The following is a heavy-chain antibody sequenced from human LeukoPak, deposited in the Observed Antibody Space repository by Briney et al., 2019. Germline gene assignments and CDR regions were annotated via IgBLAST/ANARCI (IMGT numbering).Heavy chain of an antibody. V-gene: IGHV3-21*01. CDR2: ISSSSSYI. J-gene: IGHJ4*02. CDR1: GFTFSSYS. D-gene: IGHD3-10*01. Sequence: PGGSLRLPCAASGFTFSSYSMNWARQAPGKGLEWVSSISSSSSYIYYADSVKGRFTISRDNAKNSLYLQMNSQRAEDTAVYYCARGLIYGSGSYNYWGQGTLVTVSS. CDR3: ARGLIYGSGSYNY.